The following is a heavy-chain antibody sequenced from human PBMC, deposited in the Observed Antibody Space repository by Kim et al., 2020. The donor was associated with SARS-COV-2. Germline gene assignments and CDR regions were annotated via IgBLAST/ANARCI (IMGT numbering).Heavy chain of an antibody. V-gene: IGHV3-33*06. Sequence: YADSVKGRFTISRDNSKNTLYLQMNSLRAEDTAVYYCAKDRSAGQYYFDYWGQGTLVTVSS. J-gene: IGHJ4*02. CDR3: AKDRSAGQYYFDY. D-gene: IGHD2-15*01.